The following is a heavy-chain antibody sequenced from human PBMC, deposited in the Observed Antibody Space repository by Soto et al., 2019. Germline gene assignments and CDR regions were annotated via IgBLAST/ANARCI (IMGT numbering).Heavy chain of an antibody. V-gene: IGHV1-18*01. J-gene: IGHJ4*02. CDR3: AGDRAPHDCINPRRSSGWYSDY. D-gene: IGHD6-19*01. Sequence: GQGLEWMGWISAYNGNTNYAQKLKGRLTINTDTSTSTADWELRSRRSDDTAVYYCAGDRAPHDCINPRRSSGWYSDYWGQGTLVTVSS. CDR2: ISAYNGNT.